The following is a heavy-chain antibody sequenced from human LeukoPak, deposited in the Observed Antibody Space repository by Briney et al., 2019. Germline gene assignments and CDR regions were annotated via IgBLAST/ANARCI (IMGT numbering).Heavy chain of an antibody. V-gene: IGHV3-43*02. CDR3: AKDRIAARPVSHYYYGMDV. J-gene: IGHJ6*02. D-gene: IGHD6-6*01. CDR1: GFTFSSYA. CDR2: ISGSGGST. Sequence: GGSLRLSCAASGFTFSSYAMSWVRQAPGKGLEWVSAISGSGGSTYYADSVKGRFTISRDNSRNSLYLQMNSLRTEDTALYYCAKDRIAARPVSHYYYGMDVWGQGTTVTVSS.